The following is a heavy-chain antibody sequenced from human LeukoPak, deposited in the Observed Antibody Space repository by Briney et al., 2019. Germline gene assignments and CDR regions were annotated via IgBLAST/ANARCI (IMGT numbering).Heavy chain of an antibody. CDR2: IYYIGST. CDR1: GASISSSGYY. J-gene: IGHJ4*02. CDR3: ARRPYSDSSGFYPN. V-gene: IGHV4-39*01. D-gene: IGHD3-22*01. Sequence: SETLSLTCIVSGASISSSGYYWVWLRQPPGNELEWIGSIYYIGSTYYNPSLKSRVTISVDTSKNQFSLKLSSVTAADTAVYYCARRPYSDSSGFYPNWGQGTLVTVSS.